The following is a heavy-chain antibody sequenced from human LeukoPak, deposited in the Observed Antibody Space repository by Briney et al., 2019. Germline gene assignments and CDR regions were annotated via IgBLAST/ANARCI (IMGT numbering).Heavy chain of an antibody. D-gene: IGHD3-16*01. CDR2: FDPEDGET. V-gene: IGHV1-24*01. CDR3: ARATQQPLVVGGYMDV. Sequence: ASVKVSCKVSGYTLTELSMHWVRQAPGKGLEWMGGFDPEDGETIYAQKFQGRVTMTEDTSTDTAYMELSSLRSDDTAVYYCARATQQPLVVGGYMDVWGKGTTVTVSS. CDR1: GYTLTELS. J-gene: IGHJ6*03.